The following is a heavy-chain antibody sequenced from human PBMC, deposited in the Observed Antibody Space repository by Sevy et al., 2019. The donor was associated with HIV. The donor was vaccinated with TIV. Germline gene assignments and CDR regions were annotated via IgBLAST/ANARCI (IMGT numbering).Heavy chain of an antibody. CDR3: AREGVRKRRVLSPFYFDY. J-gene: IGHJ4*02. Sequence: GGSLRLSCAASGFTFSSYAMHWVRQAPGKGLEWVAVISYEGSNKYYADSVKGRFTISRDNSKNTLYLQMNSLRAEDTAVYYCAREGVRKRRVLSPFYFDYWGQGTLVTVSS. V-gene: IGHV3-30-3*01. CDR2: ISYEGSNK. CDR1: GFTFSSYA. D-gene: IGHD1-1*01.